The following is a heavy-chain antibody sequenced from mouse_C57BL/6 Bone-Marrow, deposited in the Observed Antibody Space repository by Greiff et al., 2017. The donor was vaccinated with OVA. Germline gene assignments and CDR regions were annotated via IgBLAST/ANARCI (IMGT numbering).Heavy chain of an antibody. D-gene: IGHD1-1*01. V-gene: IGHV1-26*01. Sequence: EVKLQQSGPELVKPGASVKISCKASGYTFTDYYMNWVKQSHGKSLEWIGDINPNNGGTSYNQKFKGKATLTVDKSSSTAYMELRSLTSEDSAVYYCARTPTLYYGSSYDLFFDYWGQGTTLTVSS. CDR2: INPNNGGT. J-gene: IGHJ2*01. CDR3: ARTPTLYYGSSYDLFFDY. CDR1: GYTFTDYY.